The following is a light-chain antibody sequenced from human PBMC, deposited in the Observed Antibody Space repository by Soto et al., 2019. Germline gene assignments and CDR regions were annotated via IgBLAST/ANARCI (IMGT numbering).Light chain of an antibody. CDR3: QQYNSYPLT. J-gene: IGKJ4*01. CDR1: QSVSDW. Sequence: DIQMTQSPSTLSASVGDRVTLTCRASQSVSDWLAWYQQKPGKAPKLLLYEASTLESGVPSRFSGSGSRTEFTLTINSLQHDDFATYYCQQYNSYPLTFGGGTKVDIK. V-gene: IGKV1-5*03. CDR2: EAS.